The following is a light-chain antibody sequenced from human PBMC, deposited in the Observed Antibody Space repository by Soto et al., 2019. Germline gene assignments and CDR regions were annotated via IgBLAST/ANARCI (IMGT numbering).Light chain of an antibody. CDR1: KLGDKY. CDR3: QAWDSSTDVV. J-gene: IGLJ2*01. Sequence: SYELTQPPSVSVSPGQTASITCSGDKLGDKYACWYQQKSGQSPVLVIYQDSKRPSGIPERFSGSNSGNTATLTISGTQAMDEADYYCQAWDSSTDVVFGGGTKVTVL. V-gene: IGLV3-1*01. CDR2: QDS.